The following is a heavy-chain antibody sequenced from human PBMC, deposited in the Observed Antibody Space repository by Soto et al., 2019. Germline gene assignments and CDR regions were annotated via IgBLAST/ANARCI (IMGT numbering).Heavy chain of an antibody. Sequence: QVQLRESGPGLVKPSQTLSLTCTVSGGSIRSGGYYWSWIRQPPGKGLEWIGCVYYSGSTYFNPSLKSRVTISVDTSKNQFSLKLSSVTAADTAVYYCARGVGNDYSDYYFDYWGQGTLVTVSS. D-gene: IGHD4-17*01. J-gene: IGHJ4*02. V-gene: IGHV4-31*03. CDR3: ARGVGNDYSDYYFDY. CDR1: GGSIRSGGYY. CDR2: VYYSGST.